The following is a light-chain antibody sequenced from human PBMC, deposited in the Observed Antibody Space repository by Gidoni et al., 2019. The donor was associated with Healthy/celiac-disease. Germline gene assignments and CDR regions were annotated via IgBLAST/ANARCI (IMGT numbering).Light chain of an antibody. CDR1: QSVSSY. CDR3: QQRST. CDR2: DAS. J-gene: IGKJ3*01. V-gene: IGKV3-11*01. Sequence: IVLTQSPANLSLSPGERATLSCRASQSVSSYLDWYHQKPGQAPRLLIYDASNRATGIPARFSGSGSGTDFTLTSSSLEPEDFAVYYCQQRSTFGPGTKVDIK.